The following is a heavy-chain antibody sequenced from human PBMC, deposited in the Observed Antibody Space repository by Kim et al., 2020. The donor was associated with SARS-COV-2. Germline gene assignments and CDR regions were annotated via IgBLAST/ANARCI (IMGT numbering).Heavy chain of an antibody. D-gene: IGHD3-22*01. CDR3: ARGARGHNSDYDSSGRDAFDI. CDR1: GGSISSGGYY. CDR2: IYYSGST. J-gene: IGHJ3*02. V-gene: IGHV4-31*03. Sequence: SETLSLTCTVSGGSISSGGYYWSWIRQHPGKGLEWIGYIYYSGSTYYNPSLKSRVTISVDTSKNQFSLKLSSVTAADTAVYYCARGARGHNSDYDSSGRDAFDIWGQGTMVTVSS.